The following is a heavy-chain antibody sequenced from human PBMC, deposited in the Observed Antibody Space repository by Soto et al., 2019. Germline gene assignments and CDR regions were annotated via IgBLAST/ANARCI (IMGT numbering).Heavy chain of an antibody. CDR3: TTDLWRIAVVVGSTGSFKQ. V-gene: IGHV3-15*01. J-gene: IGHJ4*02. CDR2: IKSKSDGGTT. Sequence: PWRSXSLSWASSGFPSCDAGMSWVRHAPGKGFDWVGRIKSKSDGGTTEYAAPVRGSFTISRDDSKNTLYLQMNSLKTEDTAVYYCTTDLWRIAVVVGSTGSFKQRGPGTRDTVSS. D-gene: IGHD2-15*01. CDR1: GFPSCDAG.